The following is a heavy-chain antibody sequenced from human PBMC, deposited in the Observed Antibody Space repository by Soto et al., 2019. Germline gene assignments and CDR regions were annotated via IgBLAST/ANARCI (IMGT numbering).Heavy chain of an antibody. J-gene: IGHJ3*02. D-gene: IGHD4-17*01. V-gene: IGHV2-5*02. CDR3: AHRLLRSRQGTVSTDHAFVI. Sequence: QITLKEYSPTLVQPTQTLTLTCTFTGFSRSNSGQGVRWIRQPTGKTLECLALIYWADDKRYSPSLKSRLTSTKDASKELVVLTMTKMHPVDTARYYCAHRLLRSRQGTVSTDHAFVIWCQG. CDR1: GFSRSNSGQG. CDR2: IYWADDK.